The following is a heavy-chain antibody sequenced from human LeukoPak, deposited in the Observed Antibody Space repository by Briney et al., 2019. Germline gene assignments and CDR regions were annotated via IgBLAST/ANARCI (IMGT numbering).Heavy chain of an antibody. CDR3: ARGGDYDSSDYFDY. J-gene: IGHJ4*02. D-gene: IGHD3-22*01. CDR2: ISSSSSYI. V-gene: IGHV3-21*01. CDR1: GFTFSSYA. Sequence: GGSLRLSCAASGFTFSSYAMHWVRQAPGKGLEWVSSISSSSSYIYYADSVKGRFTISRDNAKNSLYLQMNSLRAEDTAVYYCARGGDYDSSDYFDYWGQGTLVTVSS.